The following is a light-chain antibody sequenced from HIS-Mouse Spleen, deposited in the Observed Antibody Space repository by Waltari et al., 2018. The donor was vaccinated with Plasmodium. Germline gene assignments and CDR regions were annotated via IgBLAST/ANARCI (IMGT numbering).Light chain of an antibody. J-gene: IGLJ3*02. CDR1: SSDVGGYNY. V-gene: IGLV2-11*01. CDR3: CSYAGSYTWV. Sequence: GQSVTISCTGTSSDVGGYNYVSWFQQHPGKAPKLMIYDVSKRPSGVPDRFSGSKSGNTASLTISGLQAEDEADYYCCSYAGSYTWVFGGGTKLTVL. CDR2: DVS.